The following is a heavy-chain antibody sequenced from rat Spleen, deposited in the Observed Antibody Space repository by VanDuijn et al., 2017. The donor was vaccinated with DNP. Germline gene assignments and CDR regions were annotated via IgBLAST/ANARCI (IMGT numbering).Heavy chain of an antibody. V-gene: IGHV5-25*01. D-gene: IGHD1-1*01. J-gene: IGHJ2*01. CDR2: ITSGTGTT. CDR3: ARDTTVPH. Sequence: EVQLVESGGGLVQPGRSLKLSCAASGFTFSDYNMAWIRQVPGKGLEWIASITSGTGTTSYADAVKGRFMISRDDSTSTLYLQMNSLRSEDTATYYCARDTTVPHWGQGVMVTVSS. CDR1: GFTFSDYN.